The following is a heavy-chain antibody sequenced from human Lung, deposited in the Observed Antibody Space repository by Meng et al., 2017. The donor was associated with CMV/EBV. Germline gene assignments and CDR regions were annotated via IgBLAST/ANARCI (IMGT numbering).Heavy chain of an antibody. V-gene: IGHV4-4*02. CDR3: ARIERRRILKYCGSDCSTTDY. CDR1: NV. Sequence: NVGTWRSQVPGKGLEWIGESYNSGSTNYNPSLKSRVTISVDKYKNQFSLKLGSVTDADTAVYYCARIERRRILKYCGSDCSTTDYWGQGTLVTVSS. J-gene: IGHJ4*02. D-gene: IGHD2-21*02. CDR2: SYNSGST.